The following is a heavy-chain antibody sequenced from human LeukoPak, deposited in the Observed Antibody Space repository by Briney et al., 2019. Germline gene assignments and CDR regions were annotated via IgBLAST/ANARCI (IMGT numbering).Heavy chain of an antibody. CDR1: GGSISSGGYY. Sequence: PSQTLSLTCTVSGGSISSGGYYWSWIRQHPGKGLEWIGYIYYSGSTYYNPSLKSRVTISVDTSKNQFSLKLSSVTAADTAVYYCAKDTSGVALWFGDPTAFDIWGQGTMVTVSS. CDR2: IYYSGST. V-gene: IGHV4-31*03. J-gene: IGHJ3*02. D-gene: IGHD3-10*01. CDR3: AKDTSGVALWFGDPTAFDI.